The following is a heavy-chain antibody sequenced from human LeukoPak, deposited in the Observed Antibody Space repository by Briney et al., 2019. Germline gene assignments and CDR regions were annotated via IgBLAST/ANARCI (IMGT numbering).Heavy chain of an antibody. V-gene: IGHV3-23*01. D-gene: IGHD6-13*01. CDR2: ISGSGGST. CDR3: AKDRWVAAAGTSSPFDY. CDR1: GFTFSSYA. Sequence: GGSLRLSCAASGFTFSSYAMSWVRQAPGKGLEWVSAISGSGGSTYYADSVKGRFTISRDNSKNTLYLQMNSLRAEDTAVYYCAKDRWVAAAGTSSPFDYWGQGTLVTVSS. J-gene: IGHJ4*02.